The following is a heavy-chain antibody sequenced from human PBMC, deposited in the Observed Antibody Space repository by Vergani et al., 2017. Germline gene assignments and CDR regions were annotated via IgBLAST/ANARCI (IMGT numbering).Heavy chain of an antibody. D-gene: IGHD2-2*01. CDR3: ARAVVPAARYYYYYMDV. CDR1: GGSISSYY. J-gene: IGHJ6*03. Sequence: QVQLQESGPGLVKPSETLSLTCTVSGGSISSYYWSWIRQPPGKGLEWIGYIYYSGSTNYNPSLKSRVTISVDKSTNQFSLKLSSVTAAETAVYYCARAVVPAARYYYYYMDVWGKGTTVTVAS. CDR2: IYYSGST. V-gene: IGHV4-59*01.